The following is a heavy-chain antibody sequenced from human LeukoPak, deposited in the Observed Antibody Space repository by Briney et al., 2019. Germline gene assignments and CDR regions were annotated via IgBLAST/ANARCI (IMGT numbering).Heavy chain of an antibody. V-gene: IGHV4-59*01. CDR1: GGSISSDY. CDR2: IYYSGTT. CDR3: ARSSGTYRSLDY. D-gene: IGHD1-26*01. Sequence: PSETLSLTCTVSGGSISSDYWSWIRQPPGKGLEWIGYIYYSGTTDYNPSLKSRVTISIDTSNNQFSLKVNSVTAADTAVYYCARSSGTYRSLDYWGQGTLVTVSS. J-gene: IGHJ4*02.